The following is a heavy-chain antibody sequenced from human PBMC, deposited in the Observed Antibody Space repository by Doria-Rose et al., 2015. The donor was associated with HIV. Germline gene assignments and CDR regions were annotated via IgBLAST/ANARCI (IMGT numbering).Heavy chain of an antibody. V-gene: IGHV2-26*01. CDR3: ARIKSSRWYHKYYFDF. Sequence: QITLKESGPVLVKPTETLTLTCTVSGVSLSSPGMGVSWIRQPPGRALEWLANIFSDDERSYKTSLKSRLTISRRPSKSQVVLTMTDMDPVDTATYYCARIKSSRWYHKYYFDFWGQGTLVIVSA. J-gene: IGHJ4*02. D-gene: IGHD6-13*01. CDR1: GVSLSSPGMG. CDR2: IFSDDER.